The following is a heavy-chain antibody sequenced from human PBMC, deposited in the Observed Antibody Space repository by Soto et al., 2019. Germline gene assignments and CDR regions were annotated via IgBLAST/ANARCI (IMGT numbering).Heavy chain of an antibody. CDR3: ARVKQLVGIDY. D-gene: IGHD6-6*01. CDR1: GGSFTGHY. CDR2: IYTSGST. J-gene: IGHJ4*02. Sequence: NPSETLSLTCTVSGGSFTGHYWSWIRQPAGKGLEWIGRIYTSGSTNYNPSLKSRVTMSVDTSKNQFSLKLSSVTAADTAVYYCARVKQLVGIDYWGQGTLVTVSS. V-gene: IGHV4-4*07.